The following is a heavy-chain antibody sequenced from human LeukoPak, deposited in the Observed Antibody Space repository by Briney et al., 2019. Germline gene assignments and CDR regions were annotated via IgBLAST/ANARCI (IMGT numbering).Heavy chain of an antibody. Sequence: GGSLRLSCAASGFTVSSNYMSWVRQAPGKGLEWVSVIYSGGSTYYADSVKGRFTISRDNSKNTLYLQMNSLRAEDTAVYYCARGLHYDSSGYYSIGAFDIWGQGTMVTVSS. CDR3: ARGLHYDSSGYYSIGAFDI. CDR1: GFTVSSNY. D-gene: IGHD3-22*01. CDR2: IYSGGST. J-gene: IGHJ3*02. V-gene: IGHV3-53*01.